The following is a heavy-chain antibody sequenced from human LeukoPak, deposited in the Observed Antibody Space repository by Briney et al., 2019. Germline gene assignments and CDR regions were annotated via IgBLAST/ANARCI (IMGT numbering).Heavy chain of an antibody. D-gene: IGHD1-1*01. V-gene: IGHV3-30-3*01. CDR2: ISDDGTNK. CDR1: GFTFSSYA. CDR3: ARTAVQLERLYYFDY. J-gene: IGHJ4*02. Sequence: GGSLRLSCAASGFTFSSYAFHWVRQAPGKGLEWVAVISDDGTNKNYGDSVKGRFTISRDNSKNTLYLQMNSLRVEDTAVYYCARTAVQLERLYYFDYWGQGTLVTVSS.